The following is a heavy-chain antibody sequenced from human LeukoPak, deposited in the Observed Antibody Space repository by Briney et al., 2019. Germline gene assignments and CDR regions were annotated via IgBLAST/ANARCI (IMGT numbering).Heavy chain of an antibody. D-gene: IGHD2-2*01. Sequence: SETLSLTCAVYGGSFSGYYWSWIRQSPGEGLEWIGEINDSGVTNCNPSLESRVILSVDTSKNQFSLRLSSVTAADTAIYYCARRLVDSSASQVSDHWGQGTLVTVSS. CDR2: INDSGVT. CDR3: ARRLVDSSASQVSDH. V-gene: IGHV4-34*01. J-gene: IGHJ4*02. CDR1: GGSFSGYY.